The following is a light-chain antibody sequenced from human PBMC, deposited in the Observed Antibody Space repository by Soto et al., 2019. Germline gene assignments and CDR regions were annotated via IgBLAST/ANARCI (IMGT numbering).Light chain of an antibody. V-gene: IGLV2-14*01. CDR1: SSDVGGYNF. Sequence: QSALTQPTSVSESPGQSITISCTGTSSDVGGYNFVSWYQQHPGKAPKLMIYEVSNRPSGVSNRFSGSKSGNTASLTISGLQAEDEADYYCSSYTSSSTVVFGGGTKLTVL. CDR3: SSYTSSSTVV. J-gene: IGLJ3*02. CDR2: EVS.